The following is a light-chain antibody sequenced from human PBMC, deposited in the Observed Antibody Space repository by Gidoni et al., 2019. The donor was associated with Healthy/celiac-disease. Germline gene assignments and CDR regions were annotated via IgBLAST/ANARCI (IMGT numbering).Light chain of an antibody. Sequence: QSALTQPASVSGSPGQSITISCTGTSSDVGGYNYVSWYQQHPGKDPKLMIYDVSNRPSGVSNRFSGSTSGNTASLTISGLQAEDEADYYCSSYTSSSTLVVFGTGTKVTVL. CDR2: DVS. V-gene: IGLV2-14*03. CDR1: SSDVGGYNY. J-gene: IGLJ1*01. CDR3: SSYTSSSTLVV.